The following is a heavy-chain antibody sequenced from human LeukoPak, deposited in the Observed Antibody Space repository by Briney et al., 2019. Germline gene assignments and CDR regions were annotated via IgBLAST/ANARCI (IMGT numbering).Heavy chain of an antibody. D-gene: IGHD6-13*01. V-gene: IGHV4-59*08. CDR2: IYYSGST. Sequence: SETLSLTCTVSGGSISSYYWSWIRQPPGKGLEWIGYIYYSGSTNYNPSLKGRVTISVDTSKNQFSLKLSSVTAADTAVYYCARNVGERSSYAFDIWGQGTMVTVSS. CDR3: ARNVGERSSYAFDI. J-gene: IGHJ3*02. CDR1: GGSISSYY.